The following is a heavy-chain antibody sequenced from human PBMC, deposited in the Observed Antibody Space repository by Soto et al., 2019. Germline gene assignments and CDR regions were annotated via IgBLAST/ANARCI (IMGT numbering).Heavy chain of an antibody. D-gene: IGHD3-22*01. J-gene: IGHJ6*02. V-gene: IGHV1-69*13. CDR3: ASGYYDSSGYYKYYYYGMDV. CDR1: GGTFSSYA. Sequence: SVKVSCKASGGTFSSYAISWVRQAPGQGLEWMGGIIPIFGTANYAQKFQGRVTITADESTSTAYMELSSLRSEDTAVYYCASGYYDSSGYYKYYYYGMDVWGQGTTVTVSS. CDR2: IIPIFGTA.